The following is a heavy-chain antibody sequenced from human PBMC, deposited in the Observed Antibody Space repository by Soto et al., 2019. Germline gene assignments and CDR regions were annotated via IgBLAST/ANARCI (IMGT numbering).Heavy chain of an antibody. V-gene: IGHV3-7*01. CDR2: IKQDGSEK. Sequence: ESGGGLVQPGGSLRLSCAASGFTFSSYWMSWVRQAPGKGLEWVANIKQDGSEKYYVDSVKGRFTISRDNAKNSLYLQMNSLRAEDTAVYYCATTSPPYCSSTSCESSFDYWGQGTLVTVSS. J-gene: IGHJ4*02. D-gene: IGHD2-2*01. CDR3: ATTSPPYCSSTSCESSFDY. CDR1: GFTFSSYW.